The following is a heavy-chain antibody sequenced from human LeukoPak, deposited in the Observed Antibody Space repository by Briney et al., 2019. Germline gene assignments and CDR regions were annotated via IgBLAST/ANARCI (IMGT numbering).Heavy chain of an antibody. CDR2: ISAYNGNT. CDR3: ARVYSGYDCGDY. V-gene: IGHV1-18*01. Sequence: ASVKVSCKASGYTFTSYGISWVRQTPGQGLEWMGWISAYNGNTNYAQKLQGRVTMTTDTSTSTAYMELRSLRSDDTAVYYCARVYSGYDCGDYWGQGTLVTVSS. CDR1: GYTFTSYG. J-gene: IGHJ4*02. D-gene: IGHD5-12*01.